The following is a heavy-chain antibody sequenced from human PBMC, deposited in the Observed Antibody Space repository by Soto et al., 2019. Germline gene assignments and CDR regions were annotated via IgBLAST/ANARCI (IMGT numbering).Heavy chain of an antibody. Sequence: QVQLVESGGGVVQPGRSLRLSCAASGFTFSSYGMHWVRQAPGKGLEWVAVISYDGSNKYYADSVKGRFTISRDNSENTLYLQMNSLRAEDTAVYYCAKVEVDFWSCSTFSGFWYYYCMYVWGQGTTVTGSS. CDR1: GFTFSSYG. J-gene: IGHJ6*02. CDR2: ISYDGSNK. CDR3: AKVEVDFWSCSTFSGFWYYYCMYV. D-gene: IGHD3-3*01. V-gene: IGHV3-30*18.